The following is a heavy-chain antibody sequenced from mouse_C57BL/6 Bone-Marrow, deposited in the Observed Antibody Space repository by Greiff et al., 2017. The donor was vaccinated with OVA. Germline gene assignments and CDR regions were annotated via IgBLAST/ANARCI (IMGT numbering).Heavy chain of an antibody. V-gene: IGHV1S34*01. CDR1: GYSFTGYY. D-gene: IGHD2-14*01. CDR2: ISCYNGAT. Sequence: LVKTGASVKISCKASGYSFTGYYMYWVKQSHGKSLEWIGYISCYNGATRYNQKFKDKATFTVDTTSSTAYMKFNSRTSEDCAVYYGAGGVRLGYAMDCWGQGTSVTVSS. J-gene: IGHJ4*01. CDR3: AGGVRLGYAMDC.